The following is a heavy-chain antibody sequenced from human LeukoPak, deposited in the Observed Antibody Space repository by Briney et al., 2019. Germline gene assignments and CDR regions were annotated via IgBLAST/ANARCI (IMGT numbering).Heavy chain of an antibody. J-gene: IGHJ4*02. Sequence: ASVKVSCKASGYTFTSYDINWVRQATVQGLEWMGWMNPNSGNTGYAQKFQGRVTITRNTSISTAYMELSSLRSEDTAVYYCAILQGLTGYSDVDYWGQGTLVTVSS. CDR1: GYTFTSYD. CDR2: MNPNSGNT. V-gene: IGHV1-8*03. CDR3: AILQGLTGYSDVDY. D-gene: IGHD3-9*01.